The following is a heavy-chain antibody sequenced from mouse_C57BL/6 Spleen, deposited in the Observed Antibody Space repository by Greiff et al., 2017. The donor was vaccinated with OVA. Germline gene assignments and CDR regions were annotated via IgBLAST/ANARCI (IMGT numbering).Heavy chain of an antibody. CDR1: GFTFTDYY. CDR2: IRNKANGYTT. D-gene: IGHD2-1*01. Sequence: DVMLVESGGGLVQPGGSLRLSCATSGFTFTDYYMSWVRQPPGKALEWLGFIRNKANGYTTEYSASVKGRFTISRDNSQSILYLQMNTLRAEDSATYYCARLLYGNYLYAMDYWGQGTSVTVSS. J-gene: IGHJ4*01. V-gene: IGHV7-3*02. CDR3: ARLLYGNYLYAMDY.